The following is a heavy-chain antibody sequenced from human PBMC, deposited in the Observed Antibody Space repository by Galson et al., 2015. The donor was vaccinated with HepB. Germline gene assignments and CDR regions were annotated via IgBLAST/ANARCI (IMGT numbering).Heavy chain of an antibody. Sequence: SLRLSCAASGLTFSNYWMSWVRQAPGKGLECGANIKQDGSEKYSVDSEKGRFNISRDNAKKSLYLQMNSLRAEDTAVYYCASIRYSYFGWFDPWGQGTLVTASS. J-gene: IGHJ5*02. CDR3: ASIRYSYFGWFDP. V-gene: IGHV3-7*01. D-gene: IGHD5-18*01. CDR1: GLTFSNYW. CDR2: IKQDGSEK.